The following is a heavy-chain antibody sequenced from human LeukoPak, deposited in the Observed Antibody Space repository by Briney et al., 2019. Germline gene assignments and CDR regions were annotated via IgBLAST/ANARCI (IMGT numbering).Heavy chain of an antibody. Sequence: ASVKVSCKASGYTFTSYGISWVRQAPGQGLEWMGWISAYNGNTNYAQKLQGRVTITTDTSTSTAYMELRSLRSDDTAVYCSARDVANYDAFDIWGQGTMVTLSS. D-gene: IGHD4/OR15-4a*01. J-gene: IGHJ3*02. CDR1: GYTFTSYG. V-gene: IGHV1-18*01. CDR2: ISAYNGNT. CDR3: ARDVANYDAFDI.